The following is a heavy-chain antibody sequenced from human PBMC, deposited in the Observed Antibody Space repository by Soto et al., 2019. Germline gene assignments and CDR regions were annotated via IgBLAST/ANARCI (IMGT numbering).Heavy chain of an antibody. CDR1: GFTVSTYG. CDR2: ISRDGGTK. Sequence: PGGSLRLSCAVSGFTVSTYGMHWVRQAPGKGLEWVAVISRDGGTKYYADSVKGRFTISRDNSRNTLFLEMNSLRGDDMAVYYCTGEVASGYWGQGTQVTVSS. V-gene: IGHV3-30*03. D-gene: IGHD2-8*02. J-gene: IGHJ4*02. CDR3: TGEVASGY.